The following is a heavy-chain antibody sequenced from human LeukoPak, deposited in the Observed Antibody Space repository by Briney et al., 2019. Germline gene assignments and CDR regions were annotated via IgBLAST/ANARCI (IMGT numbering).Heavy chain of an antibody. J-gene: IGHJ4*02. D-gene: IGHD1/OR15-1a*01. Sequence: GGSLRLSCAASGFTLSSYAMSWVRQAPGKGLEWVSAISGSGGSTYYADSVKGRFTISRDNSKNTLYLQMNSLRAEGTAVYYCAKDVRITTYYFDYWGQGTLVTVSS. CDR1: GFTLSSYA. CDR3: AKDVRITTYYFDY. CDR2: ISGSGGST. V-gene: IGHV3-23*01.